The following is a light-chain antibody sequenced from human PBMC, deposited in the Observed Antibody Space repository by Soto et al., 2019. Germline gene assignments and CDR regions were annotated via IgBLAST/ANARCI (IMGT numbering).Light chain of an antibody. V-gene: IGKV3-20*01. CDR1: QRVRGNY. Sequence: FVLTQSPGTLSLSPGDRATFSCRASQRVRGNYIAWYQQKPGQAPRVLIFEASKSTTGTPDRVSGSGSGTDFTLTISRLEPEELAVFSCQQYVNSPFTFGQGNKLDI. J-gene: IGKJ2*01. CDR2: EAS. CDR3: QQYVNSPFT.